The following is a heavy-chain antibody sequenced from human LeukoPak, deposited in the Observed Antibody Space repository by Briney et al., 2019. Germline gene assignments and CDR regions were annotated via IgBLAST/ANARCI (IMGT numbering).Heavy chain of an antibody. CDR3: ARDSRGY. J-gene: IGHJ4*02. CDR2: IKQDGSEK. D-gene: IGHD6-25*01. V-gene: IGHV3-7*01. Sequence: RQXXGXGLEWVANIKQDGSEKYYVDSVKGRFTISRDNAKNSLYLQMNSLRAEDTAVYYCARDSRGYWGQGTLVTVSS.